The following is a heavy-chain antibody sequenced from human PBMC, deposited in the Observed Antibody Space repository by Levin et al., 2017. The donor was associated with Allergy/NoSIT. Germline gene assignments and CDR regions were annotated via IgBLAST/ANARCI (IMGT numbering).Heavy chain of an antibody. V-gene: IGHV4-39*07. CDR3: TRGRGNTWAGFGYFDY. J-gene: IGHJ4*02. D-gene: IGHD6-19*01. Sequence: SETLSLTCTVSSGSFSSNNFYWGWIRQTPEKGLEWIGSVYYSGSAFSNPSLKSRVSISLDTSNKQVSLRMTSVTAADTAVYFCTRGRGNTWAGFGYFDYWGRGALVTVSS. CDR1: SGSFSSNNFY. CDR2: VYYSGSA.